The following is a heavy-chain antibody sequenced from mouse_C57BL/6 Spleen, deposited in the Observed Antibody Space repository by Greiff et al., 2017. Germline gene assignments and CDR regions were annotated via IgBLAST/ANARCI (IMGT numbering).Heavy chain of an antibody. V-gene: IGHV5-17*01. CDR3: ARSLPLRYYFDY. Sequence: EVQVVESGGGLVKPGGSLKLSCAASGFTFSDYGMHWVRQAPEKGLAWVAYISSGSSTIYYADTVKGRFTISRDNAKNTLFLQMTSLRSEDTAMYYCARSLPLRYYFDYWGQGTTLTVSS. D-gene: IGHD1-1*01. CDR2: ISSGSSTI. CDR1: GFTFSDYG. J-gene: IGHJ2*01.